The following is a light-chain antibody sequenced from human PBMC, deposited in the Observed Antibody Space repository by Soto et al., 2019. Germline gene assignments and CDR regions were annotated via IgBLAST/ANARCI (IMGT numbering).Light chain of an antibody. CDR3: CSYAGSPRYV. J-gene: IGLJ1*01. CDR2: DVS. CDR1: SSEVGGYNY. V-gene: IGLV2-11*01. Sequence: QSALTQPRSVSGSPGQTVTISCTGTSSEVGGYNYVSWYQQHPGKAPKVMIYDVSERPPGVPARFSGSKSGNTASLTISGLQAEDEADYYCCSYAGSPRYVLGTGTKVT.